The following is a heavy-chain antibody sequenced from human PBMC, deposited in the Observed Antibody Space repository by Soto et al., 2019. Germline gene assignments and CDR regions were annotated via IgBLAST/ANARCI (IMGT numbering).Heavy chain of an antibody. CDR3: ASIGDLPVDY. Sequence: EVQLVESGGGLVQPGGSLRLSCAASGFTFSSSWMHWVRQAPGKGLVWVSRINGDGGTTDYADSVKGRFTISRDNAKNTLYLQMHSLRGEDTAVYYCASIGDLPVDYWGQGTLVTVSS. CDR2: INGDGGTT. J-gene: IGHJ4*02. CDR1: GFTFSSSW. V-gene: IGHV3-74*01. D-gene: IGHD3-3*01.